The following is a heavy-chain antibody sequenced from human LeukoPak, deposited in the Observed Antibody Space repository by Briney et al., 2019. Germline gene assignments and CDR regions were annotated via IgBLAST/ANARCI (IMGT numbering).Heavy chain of an antibody. V-gene: IGHV1-69*05. J-gene: IGHJ3*02. Sequence: SXXVSCKASGGTFNSDAISWVGQAPGQGREWMGGIIPIFGRANYAQKFQGRDTITTDKSTSTEYRELSSLRSEDTAVYYCARDPQGDDAFDIRGQGTMVTVSS. CDR3: ARDPQGDDAFDI. CDR1: GGTFNSDA. D-gene: IGHD2-21*01. CDR2: IIPIFGRA.